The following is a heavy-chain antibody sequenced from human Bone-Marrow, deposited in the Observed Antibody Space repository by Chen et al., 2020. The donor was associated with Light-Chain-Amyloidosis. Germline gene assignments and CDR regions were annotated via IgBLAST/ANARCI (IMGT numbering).Heavy chain of an antibody. CDR2: MNPNRGNP. D-gene: IGHD3-10*01. CDR1: GYTFSNYV. CDR3: ARGPTLVRGVVVERGDDAFAI. Sequence: QVQMVQSGAEVKKPGASVKVSCEASGYTFSNYVINWVRQATGQGLEWMGWMNPNRGNPNYPPKFQGRLTMTRETSMSIAYMELSSLQSQDTAVYFCARGPTLVRGVVVERGDDAFAIWGQGTLVTVSS. V-gene: IGHV1-8*02. J-gene: IGHJ3*02.